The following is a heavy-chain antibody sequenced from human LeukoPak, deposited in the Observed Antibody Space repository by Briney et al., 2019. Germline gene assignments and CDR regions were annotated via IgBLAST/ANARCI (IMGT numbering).Heavy chain of an antibody. CDR1: GFTFSSYG. Sequence: PGRSLRLSCAASGFTFSSYGMHWVRQAPGKGGEWVAVIWYDGSNKYYADSVKGRFTISRDNAKNSLSLQMNSLRVEDTAVYYCARGRGSYSFDYWGQGTLVTVSS. V-gene: IGHV3-33*01. J-gene: IGHJ4*02. CDR3: ARGRGSYSFDY. D-gene: IGHD1-26*01. CDR2: IWYDGSNK.